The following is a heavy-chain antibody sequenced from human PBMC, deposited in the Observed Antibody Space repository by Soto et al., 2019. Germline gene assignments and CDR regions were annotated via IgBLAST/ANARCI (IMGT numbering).Heavy chain of an antibody. D-gene: IGHD1-26*01. J-gene: IGHJ4*02. V-gene: IGHV3-53*01. CDR1: GFTVNDYY. CDR3: ARATVGASDFGFDS. Sequence: EVQLVESGGGLVQPGGSLRLSCAASGFTVNDYYMTWVRQAPGKGLEWVSLLYSGGSTIYADSVKGRVTISRDSSKNTLYLQMNSVRVEDTAVYFFARATVGASDFGFDSWGQGTLVTVSS. CDR2: LYSGGST.